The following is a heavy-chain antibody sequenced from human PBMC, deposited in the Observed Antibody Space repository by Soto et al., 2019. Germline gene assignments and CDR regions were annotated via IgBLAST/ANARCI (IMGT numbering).Heavy chain of an antibody. CDR2: IIPIFGTA. D-gene: IGHD1-26*01. J-gene: IGHJ4*02. CDR3: ARSRYTGTYSGRLLDY. CDR1: GDTFSSYA. Sequence: SVKVSCKASGDTFSSYAISWVRQAPGQGLEWMGGIIPIFGTANYAQKFQGRVTITADESTSTAYMELSSLRSEDTAMYFCARSRYTGTYSGRLLDYWVQGSLVTVSS. V-gene: IGHV1-69*13.